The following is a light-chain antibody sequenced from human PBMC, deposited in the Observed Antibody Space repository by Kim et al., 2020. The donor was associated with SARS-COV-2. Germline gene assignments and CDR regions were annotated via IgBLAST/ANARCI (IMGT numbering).Light chain of an antibody. Sequence: SYELTQPPSVSVAPGKTARITCGTNNIGSKSVHWCQQKPGQAPVLVIFYDSDRPSGIPERFSGSKSGNTATLTINRVEAGDEADYFCQVWDVGHPVFAGGTQLTVL. V-gene: IGLV3-21*04. CDR3: QVWDVGHPV. J-gene: IGLJ7*01. CDR2: YDS. CDR1: NIGSKS.